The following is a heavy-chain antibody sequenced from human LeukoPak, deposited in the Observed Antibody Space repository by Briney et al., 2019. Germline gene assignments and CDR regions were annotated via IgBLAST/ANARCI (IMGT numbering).Heavy chain of an antibody. CDR2: IVVGSGNT. D-gene: IGHD4-11*01. CDR1: GSTFTSSA. J-gene: IGHJ4*02. CDR3: AAELVPYSNYLGDY. Sequence: SVKVSCKASGSTFTSSAMQWVRQARGQRLEWIGWIVVGSGNTNYAQKFQERVTITRDMSTSTAYMELSSLRSEDTAVYYCAAELVPYSNYLGDYWGQGTLVTVSS. V-gene: IGHV1-58*02.